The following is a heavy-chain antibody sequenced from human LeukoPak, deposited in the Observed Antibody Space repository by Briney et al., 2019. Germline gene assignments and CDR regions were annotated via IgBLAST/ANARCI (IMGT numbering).Heavy chain of an antibody. Sequence: GASVKVSFKASGYTFTDYYLHWVRQAPGQGLEWMGWINPNSGGTNYAQTFQGRVTMTRDTSITTAYLELSRLRSDDTAVYYCARAPLGEPQDYWGQGTLVTVSS. CDR2: INPNSGGT. V-gene: IGHV1-2*02. J-gene: IGHJ4*02. CDR1: GYTFTDYY. CDR3: ARAPLGEPQDY. D-gene: IGHD4-17*01.